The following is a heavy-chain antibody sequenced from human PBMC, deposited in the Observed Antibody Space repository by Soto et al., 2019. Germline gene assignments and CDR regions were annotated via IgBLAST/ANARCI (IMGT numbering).Heavy chain of an antibody. CDR1: GYTFTSYG. Sequence: ASVKVSCKASGYTFTSYGISWVRQAPGQGLEWMGWISAYYGNTNYAQKLQGRVTMTTDTSTSTAYMELRSLSSDDTAVYYCARDTHGGGSWEYYYYYYGMDVWGQGTTVTVSS. CDR3: ARDTHGGGSWEYYYYYYGMDV. CDR2: ISAYYGNT. V-gene: IGHV1-18*01. J-gene: IGHJ6*02. D-gene: IGHD2-8*01.